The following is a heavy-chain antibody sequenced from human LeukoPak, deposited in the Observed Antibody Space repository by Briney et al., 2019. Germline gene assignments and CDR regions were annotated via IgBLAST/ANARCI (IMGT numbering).Heavy chain of an antibody. J-gene: IGHJ3*02. Sequence: PGRSLRLSCAASGFTFDDYAMHWVRQAPGKGLEWVSAISGSGGSTYYADSVKGRFTISRDNSKNTLYLQMNSLRAEDTAVYYCVKEMERGLNAFDIWGQGTMVTVSS. D-gene: IGHD1-1*01. CDR2: ISGSGGST. V-gene: IGHV3-23*01. CDR1: GFTFDDYA. CDR3: VKEMERGLNAFDI.